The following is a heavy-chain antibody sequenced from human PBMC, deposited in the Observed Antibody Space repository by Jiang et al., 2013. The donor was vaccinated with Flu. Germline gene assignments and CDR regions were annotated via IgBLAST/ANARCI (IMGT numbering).Heavy chain of an antibody. CDR3: ASQRVEMATIPLWYFDL. V-gene: IGHV4-59*08. J-gene: IGHJ2*01. D-gene: IGHD5-24*01. Sequence: GPGLVKPSETLSLTCTVSGGSISSYYWSWIRQPPGKGLEWIGYIYYSGSTNYNPSLKSRVTISVDTSKNQFSLKLSSVTAADTAVYYCASQRVEMATIPLWYFDLWGRGTLVTVSS. CDR1: GGSISSYY. CDR2: IYYSGST.